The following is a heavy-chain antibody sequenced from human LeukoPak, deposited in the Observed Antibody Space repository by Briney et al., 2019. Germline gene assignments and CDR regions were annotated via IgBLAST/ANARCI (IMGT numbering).Heavy chain of an antibody. Sequence: ASVKVSCKASGGTFSSYAISWVRQAPGQGLEWMGRTIPILGIANYAQKFQGRVTITADKSTSTAYMELSSLRSEDTAVYYCAYDSPHQFDYWGQGTLVTVSS. V-gene: IGHV1-69*04. CDR2: TIPILGIA. J-gene: IGHJ4*02. CDR1: GGTFSSYA. CDR3: AYDSPHQFDY. D-gene: IGHD3-22*01.